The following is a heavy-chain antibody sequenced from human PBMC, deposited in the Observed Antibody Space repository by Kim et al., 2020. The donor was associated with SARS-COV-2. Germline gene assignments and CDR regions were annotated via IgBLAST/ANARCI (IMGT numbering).Heavy chain of an antibody. V-gene: IGHV4-39*01. J-gene: IGHJ6*01. CDR2: IYYSGST. D-gene: IGHD5-18*01. CDR1: GGSISSSSYY. Sequence: SETLSLTCTVSGGSISSSSYYWGWIRQPPGKGLEWIGSIYYSGSTYYNPSLKSRVTISVDTSKNQFSLKLSSVTAADTAVYYCARRSQGYSYGSIRYYY. CDR3: ARRSQGYSYGSIRYYY.